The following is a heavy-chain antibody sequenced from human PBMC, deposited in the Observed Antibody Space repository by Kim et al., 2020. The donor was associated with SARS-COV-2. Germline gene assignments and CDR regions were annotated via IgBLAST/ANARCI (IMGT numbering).Heavy chain of an antibody. CDR2: ISYDGSNK. CDR3: ARAYYYGSGTWNGMDV. D-gene: IGHD3-10*01. Sequence: GGSLRLSCAASGFTFSSYAMHWVRQAPGKGLEWVAVISYDGSNKYYADSVKGRFTISRDNSKNTLYLQMNSLRAEDTAVYYCARAYYYGSGTWNGMDVWGQGTTVTVSS. J-gene: IGHJ6*02. CDR1: GFTFSSYA. V-gene: IGHV3-30-3*01.